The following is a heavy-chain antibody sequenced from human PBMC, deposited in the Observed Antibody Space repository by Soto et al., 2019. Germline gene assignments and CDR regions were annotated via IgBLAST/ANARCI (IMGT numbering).Heavy chain of an antibody. CDR3: ARFITYYYDSSGYYASD. Sequence: QVQLVQSGAEVKKPGASVKVSCKASGYTFTSYGISWVRQAPGQGLEWMGWISAYNGNTNYAQKLQGRVTMTTDTSTSTAYMELRRLRSADTAVYYCARFITYYYDSSGYYASDWGQGTLVTVSS. CDR1: GYTFTSYG. V-gene: IGHV1-18*01. J-gene: IGHJ4*02. D-gene: IGHD3-22*01. CDR2: ISAYNGNT.